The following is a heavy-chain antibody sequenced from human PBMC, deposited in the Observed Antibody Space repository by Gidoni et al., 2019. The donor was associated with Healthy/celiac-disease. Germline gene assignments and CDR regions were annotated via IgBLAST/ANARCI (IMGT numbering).Heavy chain of an antibody. Sequence: QGQLLEPGGAVVQPASHLGLSCAASGFPVSSYGMLWVRQAPGKGLGWVAVISYDGSNKYYADSVKGRFTISRDNSKNTLYLQMNSLGAEDTAVYYCAKDPYSYGYIPDYWGQGTLVTVSS. J-gene: IGHJ4*02. CDR1: GFPVSSYG. D-gene: IGHD5-18*01. CDR3: AKDPYSYGYIPDY. CDR2: ISYDGSNK. V-gene: IGHV3-30*18.